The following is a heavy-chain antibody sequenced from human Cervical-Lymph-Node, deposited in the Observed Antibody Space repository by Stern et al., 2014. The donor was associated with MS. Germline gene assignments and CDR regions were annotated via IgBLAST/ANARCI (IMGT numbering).Heavy chain of an antibody. J-gene: IGHJ3*02. CDR3: ASLVGAHDAFDI. CDR2: IRHYNSNT. V-gene: IGHV1-18*01. CDR1: GYTFTSYG. Sequence: VQLVQSGGEVKKPGASVKVSCKASGYTFTSYGISWVRQAPGQGLEWMGWIRHYNSNTNYAQKAQGRVTMPTDTYTRPSYMTLWSLRSDDTAVYYCASLVGAHDAFDIWGQGTMVTVSS. D-gene: IGHD1-26*01.